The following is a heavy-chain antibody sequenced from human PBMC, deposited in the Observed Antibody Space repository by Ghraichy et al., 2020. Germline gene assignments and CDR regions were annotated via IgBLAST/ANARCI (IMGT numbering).Heavy chain of an antibody. V-gene: IGHV3-33*01. Sequence: RLSCAASGFTFSSYAMHWVRQAPGKGLEWVAVIWYDGSNKYYADSVKGRFTISRDNSKNTLYLQMNSLRGEDTAVHYCARDWKGMDVWGQGTTVTVSS. CDR2: IWYDGSNK. D-gene: IGHD1-1*01. J-gene: IGHJ6*02. CDR3: ARDWKGMDV. CDR1: GFTFSSYA.